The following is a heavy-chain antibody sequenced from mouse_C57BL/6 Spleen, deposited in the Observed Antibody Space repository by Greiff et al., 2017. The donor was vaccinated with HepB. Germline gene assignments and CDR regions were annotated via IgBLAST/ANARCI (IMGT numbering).Heavy chain of an antibody. V-gene: IGHV1-81*01. CDR3: ARDYGNYYAMDY. CDR2: IYPRSGNT. J-gene: IGHJ4*01. Sequence: QVQLKESGAELARPGASVKLSCKASGYTFTSYGISWVKQRTGQGLEWIGEIYPRSGNTYYNEKFKGKATLTADKSSSTAYMELRSLTSEDSAVYFCARDYGNYYAMDYWGQGTSVTVSS. CDR1: GYTFTSYG. D-gene: IGHD1-1*01.